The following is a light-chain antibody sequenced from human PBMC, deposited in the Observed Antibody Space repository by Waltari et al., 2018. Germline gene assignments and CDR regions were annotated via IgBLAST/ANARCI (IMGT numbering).Light chain of an antibody. Sequence: DIQMTQSPSTLSASVGDSIIITCRASQSISNWLAWYQQKPGKAPKLLIYKAVTLETGVPSRFSGSGSGTVFTRTISSLQPDDFATYYCQQYNSYSLLTFGGGTKVEIE. V-gene: IGKV1-5*03. CDR1: QSISNW. CDR2: KAV. J-gene: IGKJ4*01. CDR3: QQYNSYSLLT.